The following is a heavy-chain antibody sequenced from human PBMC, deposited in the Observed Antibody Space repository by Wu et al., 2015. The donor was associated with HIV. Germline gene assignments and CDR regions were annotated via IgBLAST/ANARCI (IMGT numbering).Heavy chain of an antibody. CDR3: ARGRYSGYDSPXVYYYYMDV. CDR1: GYTFTDYY. CDR2: VDPEDGET. V-gene: IGHV1-69-2*01. Sequence: EVQLVQSGAEVKKPGATVKISCKVSGYTFTDYYMHWVQQAPGKGLEWMGLVDPEDGETIYAEKFQGRVTITADTSTDTAYMELSSLRSADTAIYYCARGRYSGYDSPXVYYYYMDVWGLGTTVIVSS. J-gene: IGHJ6*03. D-gene: IGHD5-12*01.